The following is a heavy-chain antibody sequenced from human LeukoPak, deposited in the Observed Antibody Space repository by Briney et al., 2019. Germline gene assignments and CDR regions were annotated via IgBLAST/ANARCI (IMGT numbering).Heavy chain of an antibody. CDR3: AKGYCSSTSCYVLDY. V-gene: IGHV3-23*01. CDR2: ISGSGGST. Sequence: GGSLRLSCAASGFTFSSYGMSWVCQAPGKGLEWVSAISGSGGSTYYADSVKGRFTISRDNSKNTLYLQMNSLRAEDTAVYYCAKGYCSSTSCYVLDYWGQGTLVTVSS. CDR1: GFTFSSYG. J-gene: IGHJ4*02. D-gene: IGHD2-2*01.